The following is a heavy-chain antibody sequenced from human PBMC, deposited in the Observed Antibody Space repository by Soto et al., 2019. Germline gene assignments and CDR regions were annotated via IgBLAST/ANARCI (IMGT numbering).Heavy chain of an antibody. D-gene: IGHD3-10*01. CDR2: INPNSGGT. CDR3: ARDPWFGELFLDY. Sequence: ASVKVSCKASGYTFTGYYMHWVRQAPGQGLEWMGWINPNSGGTNYAQKFQGWVTMTRDTSISTAYMELSRLRSDDTAVYYCARDPWFGELFLDYWGQGTLVNVSS. J-gene: IGHJ4*02. V-gene: IGHV1-2*04. CDR1: GYTFTGYY.